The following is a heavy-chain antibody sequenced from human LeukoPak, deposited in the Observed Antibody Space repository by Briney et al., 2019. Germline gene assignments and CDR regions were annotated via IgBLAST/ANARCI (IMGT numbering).Heavy chain of an antibody. D-gene: IGHD4-11*01. Sequence: ASVTVSCKASGYTFTSYDISWVRQAPGQGLEWMGWISAYNGNTNYAQKLQGRVTMTTDTSTSTAYMELRSLRSDDTAVYYCAIATAIKYFQHWGQGTLVTVSS. CDR3: AIATAIKYFQH. CDR2: ISAYNGNT. J-gene: IGHJ1*01. V-gene: IGHV1-18*01. CDR1: GYTFTSYD.